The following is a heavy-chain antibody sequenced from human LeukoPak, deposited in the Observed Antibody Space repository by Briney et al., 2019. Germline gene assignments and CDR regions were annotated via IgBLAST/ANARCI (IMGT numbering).Heavy chain of an antibody. J-gene: IGHJ3*02. CDR3: ARTAMVTGNAFDI. Sequence: ASVKVSCKASGYTFTGYYMHWVRQAPGQGLEWMGWINPNSGGTNYAQKFQGRVTMTRDTSISTAYMELSRLRSDDTAVYYCARTAMVTGNAFDIWGQGSMVTVSS. V-gene: IGHV1-2*02. CDR1: GYTFTGYY. CDR2: INPNSGGT. D-gene: IGHD5-18*01.